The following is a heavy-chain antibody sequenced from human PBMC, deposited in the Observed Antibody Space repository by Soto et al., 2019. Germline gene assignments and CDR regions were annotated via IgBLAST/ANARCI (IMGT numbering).Heavy chain of an antibody. CDR3: AKDYLGIAARVDDAFDI. J-gene: IGHJ3*02. CDR2: ISGSGGST. Sequence: GGSLRLSCAASGFTFSSYAMSWVRQAPGKGLEWVSAISGSGGSTYYADSVKGRFTISRDNSKNTLYLQMNSLRAEDTAVYYCAKDYLGIAARVDDAFDIWGQGTMVTVSS. V-gene: IGHV3-23*01. D-gene: IGHD6-6*01. CDR1: GFTFSSYA.